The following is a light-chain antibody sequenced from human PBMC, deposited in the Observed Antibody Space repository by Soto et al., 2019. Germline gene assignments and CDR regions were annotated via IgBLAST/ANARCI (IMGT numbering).Light chain of an antibody. J-gene: IGKJ4*01. CDR3: QQYKNWPLLT. CDR1: QRVGSK. V-gene: IGKV3-15*01. Sequence: EIVMTQSPATLSVSAGETATLSCWASQRVGSKLAWYQRKPGQAPRLLILGASTRATGIPARFSGSGSGTEFTLTIGSLQSEDFAVYYCQQYKNWPLLTFGGGTKVEIK. CDR2: GAS.